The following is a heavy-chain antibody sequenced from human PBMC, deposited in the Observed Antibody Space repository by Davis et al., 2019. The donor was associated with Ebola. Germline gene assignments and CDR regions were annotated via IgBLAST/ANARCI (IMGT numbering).Heavy chain of an antibody. CDR3: ASGYSSPDY. D-gene: IGHD6-13*01. CDR1: GFTFSDYY. Sequence: GESLKISCAASGFTFSDYYMSWIRQAPGKGLEWVSYISRSGSTIYYADSVKGRFTISRDNAKNSLYLQMNSLRAEDTAVYYCASGYSSPDYWGQGTLVTVSS. J-gene: IGHJ4*02. CDR2: ISRSGSTI. V-gene: IGHV3-11*01.